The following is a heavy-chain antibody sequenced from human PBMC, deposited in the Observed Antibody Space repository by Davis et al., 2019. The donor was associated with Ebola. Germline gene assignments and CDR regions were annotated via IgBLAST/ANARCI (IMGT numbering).Heavy chain of an antibody. Sequence: GGSLRLSCAASGFTFSSYAMHWVRQAPGKGLEYVSAISSNGGSTYYANSVKGRFTISRDNSKNTLYLQMNSLKTEDTAVYYCTTSRRYSGYDYYYYYGMDVWGQGTTVTVSS. CDR3: TTSRRYSGYDYYYYYGMDV. CDR2: ISSNGGST. D-gene: IGHD5-12*01. CDR1: GFTFSSYA. J-gene: IGHJ6*02. V-gene: IGHV3-64*01.